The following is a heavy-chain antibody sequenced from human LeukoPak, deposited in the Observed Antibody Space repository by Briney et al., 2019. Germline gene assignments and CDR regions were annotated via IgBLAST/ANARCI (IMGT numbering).Heavy chain of an antibody. V-gene: IGHV4-39*01. CDR2: IYYPGTT. D-gene: IGHD6-13*01. CDR1: GGSIGSSGFY. Sequence: SETLSLTCKVSGGSIGSSGFYWGWFRQPPGKGLEWIGSIYYPGTTHCNPSLESRVTISVDTSKRQVFLTLRSVTATDTAVYYCGRHVSSSWDYFNGLDVWGQGTAVTVSS. J-gene: IGHJ6*02. CDR3: GRHVSSSWDYFNGLDV.